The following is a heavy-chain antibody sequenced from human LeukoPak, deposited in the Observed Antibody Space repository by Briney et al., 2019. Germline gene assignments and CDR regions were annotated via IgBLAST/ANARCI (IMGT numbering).Heavy chain of an antibody. CDR3: ARDGWFGELDKDHFDY. Sequence: PGGSLRLSCAASGFTVSSNHMSWIRQAPGKGLEWVSYISLSSTYTNYADSVKGRFTISRDNAKNLLYLQMNSLRVEDTAVYYCARDGWFGELDKDHFDYWGQGTLVTVSS. CDR2: ISLSSTYT. J-gene: IGHJ4*02. V-gene: IGHV3-11*06. CDR1: GFTVSSNH. D-gene: IGHD3-10*01.